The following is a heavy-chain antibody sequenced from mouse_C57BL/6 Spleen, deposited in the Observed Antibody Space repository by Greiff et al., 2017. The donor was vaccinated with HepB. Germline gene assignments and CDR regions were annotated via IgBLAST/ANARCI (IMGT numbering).Heavy chain of an antibody. J-gene: IGHJ1*03. D-gene: IGHD1-1*01. Sequence: DVKLVESGGGLVKPGGSLKLSCAASGFTFSSYTMSWVRQTPEKRLEWVATISGGGGNTYYPDSVKGRFTISRDNAKNTLYLQMSSLRSEDTDLYYCAREFETTVVPHWYFDVWGTGTTVTVSS. CDR1: GFTFSSYT. CDR2: ISGGGGNT. V-gene: IGHV5-9*01. CDR3: AREFETTVVPHWYFDV.